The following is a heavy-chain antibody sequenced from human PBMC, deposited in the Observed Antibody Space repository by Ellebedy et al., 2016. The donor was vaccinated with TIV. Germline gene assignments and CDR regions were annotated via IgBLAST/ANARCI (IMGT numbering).Heavy chain of an antibody. CDR2: ISGSGGST. V-gene: IGHV3-23*01. D-gene: IGHD2-8*01. J-gene: IGHJ4*02. CDR3: ARYAVGSYYFDY. CDR1: GFTFSSYA. Sequence: PGGSLRLSCAASGFTFSSYAMSWVRQAPGKGLEWVSAISGSGGSTYYADSVKGRFTISRDNVKNSLYLQMDSLRAEDTAIYYCARYAVGSYYFDYWGQGTLVTVSS.